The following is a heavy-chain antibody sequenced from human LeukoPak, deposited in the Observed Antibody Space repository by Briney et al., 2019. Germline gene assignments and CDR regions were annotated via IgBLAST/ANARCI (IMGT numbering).Heavy chain of an antibody. J-gene: IGHJ4*02. CDR1: GYTFTSYG. V-gene: IGHV1-18*01. CDR2: ISSYNGNT. CDR3: ARDPGIVVVTGYFDY. D-gene: IGHD2-21*02. Sequence: ASVTVSCQASGYTFTSYGMSWVRQAPGQGLEWMGWISSYNGNTNYAQKLQGRVTMTTATSTSTAYMELRSLRSDDTAVYYCARDPGIVVVTGYFDYWGQGTLVTVSS.